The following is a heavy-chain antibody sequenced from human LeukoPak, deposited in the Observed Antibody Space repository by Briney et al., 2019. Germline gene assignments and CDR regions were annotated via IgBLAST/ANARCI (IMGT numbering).Heavy chain of an antibody. CDR3: ARVGSGAAAGTIDY. J-gene: IGHJ4*02. CDR2: IYYSGST. D-gene: IGHD6-13*01. CDR1: GGSISSSSYY. Sequence: PSETLSLTCTVSGGSISSSSYYWGWIRQPPGKGLEWIGSIYYSGSTYYNPSLKSRVTISVDTSKNQFSLKLSSVTAADTAVYYCARVGSGAAAGTIDYWGQGTLVTVSS. V-gene: IGHV4-39*07.